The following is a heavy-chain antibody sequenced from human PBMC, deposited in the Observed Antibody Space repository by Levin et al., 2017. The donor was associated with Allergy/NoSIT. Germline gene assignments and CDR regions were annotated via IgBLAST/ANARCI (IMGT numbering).Heavy chain of an antibody. V-gene: IGHV4-59*01. CDR3: ATVDTAMTFDI. J-gene: IGHJ3*02. Sequence: SQTLSLTCTVSGGSISSYYWSWIRQPPGKGLEWIGYIYYSGSTNYNPSLKSRVTISVDTSKNQFSLKLSSVTAADTAVYYCATVDTAMTFDIWGQGTMVTVSS. D-gene: IGHD5-18*01. CDR1: GGSISSYY. CDR2: IYYSGST.